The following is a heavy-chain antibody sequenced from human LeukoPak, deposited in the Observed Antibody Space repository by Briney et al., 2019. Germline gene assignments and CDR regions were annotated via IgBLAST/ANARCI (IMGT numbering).Heavy chain of an antibody. J-gene: IGHJ4*02. CDR2: IKYDGNEK. V-gene: IGHV3-7*01. Sequence: GASLRLSCAASGFTFSDYWMTWVRQGPGKGLEWVANIKYDGNEKYYLDSVKGRFTISRENAENSLYLQMNGLRTEDTALYYCARHAPVRGVRIYPTDYCGQGTLVTVSS. CDR3: ARHAPVRGVRIYPTDY. D-gene: IGHD3-10*01. CDR1: GFTFSDYW.